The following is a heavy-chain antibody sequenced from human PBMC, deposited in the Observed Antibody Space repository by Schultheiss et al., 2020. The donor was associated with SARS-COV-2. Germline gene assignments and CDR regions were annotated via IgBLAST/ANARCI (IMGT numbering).Heavy chain of an antibody. Sequence: GGSLRLSCAASGFTFSDYYMSWLRQAPGKGLEWVSYISSSGSTIYYADSVKDRFSISRDNAKNSLYLQMNSLREDDTAMYYCARVDERYRYGNNNYYYLDVWGNGTTVTVSS. J-gene: IGHJ6*03. D-gene: IGHD5-18*01. CDR1: GFTFSDYY. CDR2: ISSSGSTI. CDR3: ARVDERYRYGNNNYYYLDV. V-gene: IGHV3-11*04.